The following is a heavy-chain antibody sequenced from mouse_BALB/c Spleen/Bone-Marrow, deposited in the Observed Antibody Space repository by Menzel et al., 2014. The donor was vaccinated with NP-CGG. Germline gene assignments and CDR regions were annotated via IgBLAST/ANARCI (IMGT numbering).Heavy chain of an antibody. D-gene: IGHD2-10*02. CDR2: ISTGGSQT. V-gene: IGHV5-6*02. J-gene: IGHJ1*01. CDR1: GFTFSSYG. Sequence: EVKLQESGGDLVKPGGSLKLSCAASGFTFSSYGMSWVRPTPDKRLEWVATISTGGSQTYYTDSVKGRFTISRDNAKNTLYLQMSSLKSEDSAIYYCARRGYDNSYWYFGVWGAGTTVTVTS. CDR3: ARRGYDNSYWYFGV.